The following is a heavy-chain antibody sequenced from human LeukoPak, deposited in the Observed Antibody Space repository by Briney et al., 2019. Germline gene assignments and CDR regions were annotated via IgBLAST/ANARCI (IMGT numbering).Heavy chain of an antibody. V-gene: IGHV3-7*01. Sequence: GGSLRLSCAASGFTFSSYSMNWVRQAPGEGLEWVANIKNDGAVKNYVDSVKGRFTISRDNAKNSLYLQMNSLRAEDTAVYYCAEDSYSKGDFWGQGVLVTVSS. D-gene: IGHD6-13*01. CDR3: AEDSYSKGDF. CDR2: IKNDGAVK. CDR1: GFTFSSYS. J-gene: IGHJ4*02.